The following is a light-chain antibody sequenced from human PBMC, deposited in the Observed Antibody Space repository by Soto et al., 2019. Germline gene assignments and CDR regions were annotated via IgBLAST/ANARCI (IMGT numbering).Light chain of an antibody. CDR3: QQYGSSPYT. CDR2: GAS. V-gene: IGKV3-20*01. CDR1: QSVRSSY. Sequence: EIVLTQSPGTLSLSPGERATLSCRARQSVRSSYLAWYQQKPGQAPRLLIHGASSRATGIPDRFSGSGSGTDFTLTISRLEPEDFAGDYCQQYGSSPYTFGQGTKLEIK. J-gene: IGKJ2*01.